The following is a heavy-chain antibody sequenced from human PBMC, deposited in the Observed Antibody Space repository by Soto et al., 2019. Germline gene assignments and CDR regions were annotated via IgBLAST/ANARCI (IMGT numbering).Heavy chain of an antibody. CDR1: GGSISSYY. CDR3: ARARYFDWLSQYYFDY. J-gene: IGHJ4*02. Sequence: TSETLSLTCTVSGGSISSYYWSWIRQPPGKGLEWIGYISYSGSINYNPSLKSRVTVSLDTSKNQFSLKLSSVTAADTAVYYCARARYFDWLSQYYFDYWGQGMLVTVSS. V-gene: IGHV4-59*01. D-gene: IGHD3-9*01. CDR2: ISYSGSI.